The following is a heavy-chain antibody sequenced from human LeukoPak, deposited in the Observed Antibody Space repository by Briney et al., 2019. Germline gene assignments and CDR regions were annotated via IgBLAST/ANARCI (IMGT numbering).Heavy chain of an antibody. CDR2: ISTRGNTV. V-gene: IGHV3-48*03. Sequence: GGSLRLSCAASGFTFSSYEMNWVRQAPGKGLEWVSYISTRGNTVYYADSVKGRFTISRDNAKNSLYLQMDSRRAEDTGLYYCARDVAAAASHLDYWGQGSLVTVSS. CDR1: GFTFSSYE. J-gene: IGHJ4*02. D-gene: IGHD2-15*01. CDR3: ARDVAAAASHLDY.